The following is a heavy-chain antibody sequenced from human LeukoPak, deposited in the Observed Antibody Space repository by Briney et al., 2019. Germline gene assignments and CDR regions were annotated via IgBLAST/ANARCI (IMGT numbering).Heavy chain of an antibody. D-gene: IGHD2-15*01. CDR3: ARDFGSGGTWRGWFDP. CDR1: GYSISTTNY. CDR2: IYHSGSV. J-gene: IGHJ5*02. V-gene: IGHV4-38-2*02. Sequence: SETLSLTCGVSGYSISTTNYWGWIRQPPGKGLEWIGSIYHSGSVHHNPSLKSRLTISVDTSKNQFPLKLSSVTAADTAVYYCARDFGSGGTWRGWFDPWGQGALVTVSS.